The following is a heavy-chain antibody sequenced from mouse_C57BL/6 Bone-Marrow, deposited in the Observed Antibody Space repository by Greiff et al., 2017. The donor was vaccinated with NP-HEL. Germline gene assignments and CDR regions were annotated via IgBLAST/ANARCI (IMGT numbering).Heavy chain of an antibody. D-gene: IGHD3-3*01. Sequence: EVQLVESGGDLVKPGGSLKLSCAASGFTFSSYGMSWVRQTPDKRLEWVATISSGGSYNYYPDSVKGRFTISRDNAKNTLYLQMSSLKSEDTAMYYCARHEGVGQGYAMDYWGQGTSVTVSS. CDR2: ISSGGSYN. CDR3: ARHEGVGQGYAMDY. V-gene: IGHV5-6*01. J-gene: IGHJ4*01. CDR1: GFTFSSYG.